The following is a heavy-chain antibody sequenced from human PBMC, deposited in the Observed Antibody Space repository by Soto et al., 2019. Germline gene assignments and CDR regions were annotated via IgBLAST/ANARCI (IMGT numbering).Heavy chain of an antibody. V-gene: IGHV3-23*01. J-gene: IGHJ4*02. CDR1: GFAFSTYA. CDR3: AKDRLPTSGQRFYFDS. CDR2: ILPDETG. Sequence: DVNLLQSGGGSAQPGGSLRLSCATSGFAFSTYAMTWVRQVPGRGLEWVSTILPDETGFYTVSVKGRFTISRDNFRGILYLQMNDLWVEDAAIYLCAKDRLPTSGQRFYFDSWGQGSLVTVSS. D-gene: IGHD2-15*01.